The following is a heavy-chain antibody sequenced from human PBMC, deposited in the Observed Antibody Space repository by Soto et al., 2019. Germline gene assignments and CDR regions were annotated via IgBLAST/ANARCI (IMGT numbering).Heavy chain of an antibody. V-gene: IGHV2-5*02. CDR1: GFSLSTTRVG. CDR3: AHSKTSGMRYYFDY. Sequence: QITLKESGPTLVKPTQTLTLTCTFSGFSLSTTRVGVGWIRQPPGEALEWLALLYWDDDKLYSPSLKRRLTITKDPSKNQVVLTLTNMDPVDTANYYCAHSKTSGMRYYFDYWGQGTLVTVSS. J-gene: IGHJ4*02. CDR2: LYWDDDK.